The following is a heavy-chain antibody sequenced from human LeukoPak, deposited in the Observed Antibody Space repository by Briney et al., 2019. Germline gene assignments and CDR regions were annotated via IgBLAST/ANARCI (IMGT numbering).Heavy chain of an antibody. Sequence: GGSLRLSCAASGFTFSSYAMSWVRQAPGKGLEWVSGISGSGGNTYNADSVKGRFTISRDNSKNTMYLQMNSLRAEDTAVYHCAKDRVIRGIMGAGDYWGQGTLVTVSS. V-gene: IGHV3-23*01. CDR2: ISGSGGNT. J-gene: IGHJ4*02. CDR1: GFTFSSYA. D-gene: IGHD3-10*01. CDR3: AKDRVIRGIMGAGDY.